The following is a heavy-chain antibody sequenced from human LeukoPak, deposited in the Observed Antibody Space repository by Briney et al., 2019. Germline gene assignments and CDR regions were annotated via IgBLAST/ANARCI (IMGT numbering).Heavy chain of an antibody. J-gene: IGHJ5*02. CDR2: IWYDGSNK. V-gene: IGHV3-33*01. CDR1: GFTFSSYG. Sequence: GGSLRLSCAASGFTFSSYGMHWVRQAPGKGLEWVAVIWYDGSNKYYADSVKGRFTISRDNSKNTLYLQMNSLRAEDTAVYYCARRSTLTYYDFWSGYYADHNWFDPWGQGTLVTAS. CDR3: ARRSTLTYYDFWSGYYADHNWFDP. D-gene: IGHD3-3*01.